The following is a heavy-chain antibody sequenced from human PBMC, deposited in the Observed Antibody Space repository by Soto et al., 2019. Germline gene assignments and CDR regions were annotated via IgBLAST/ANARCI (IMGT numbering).Heavy chain of an antibody. CDR3: VRGGGGGLFDP. J-gene: IGHJ5*02. CDR2: ISPGSRYP. D-gene: IGHD2-15*01. V-gene: IGHV3-11*06. Sequence: GGSLRLSCAGSGFTFGYSYMSWIRQAPGKGLEWLSYISPGSRYPAYADSVKGRFTISRGNAKRSLYLQMMSLTAEDTAIYYCVRGGGGGLFDPWGQGTMVTVSS. CDR1: GFTFGYSY.